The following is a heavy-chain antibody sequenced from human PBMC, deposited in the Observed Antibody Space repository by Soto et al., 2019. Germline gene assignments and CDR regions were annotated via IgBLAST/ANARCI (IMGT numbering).Heavy chain of an antibody. Sequence: QVQLQESGPGLVKPSETLSLTCTVSGGSISSYYWSWIRQPAGKGLEWIGRIYTSGSTNYNPSLESRATMSVDTSKNQFSLKLSSVAAADTAVYYCARDNKIGWGATHFDYWGQGTLVTVSS. J-gene: IGHJ4*02. CDR1: GGSISSYY. V-gene: IGHV4-4*07. CDR2: IYTSGST. D-gene: IGHD1-26*01. CDR3: ARDNKIGWGATHFDY.